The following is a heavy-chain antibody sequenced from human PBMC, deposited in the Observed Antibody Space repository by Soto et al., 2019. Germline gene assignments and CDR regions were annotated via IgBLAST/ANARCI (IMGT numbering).Heavy chain of an antibody. CDR2: INAGNGNT. CDR3: AKGLGNYYYYGMEV. Sequence: ASVKVACKASGYTFTSYAMHWVRQAPGQRLEWMGWINAGNGNTKYSQKFQGRVTITRDTSASTAYMELSSLRSEDTAVYYCAKGLGNYYYYGMEVWGQGTTVTVSS. CDR1: GYTFTSYA. V-gene: IGHV1-3*01. J-gene: IGHJ6*02.